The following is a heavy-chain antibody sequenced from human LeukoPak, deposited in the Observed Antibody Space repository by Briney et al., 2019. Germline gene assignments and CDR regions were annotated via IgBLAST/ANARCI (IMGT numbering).Heavy chain of an antibody. Sequence: SETLSLTCTVSGGSISSYYWSWIRQPPGKGLEWIGYIYYSGSTNYNPSPKSRVTISVDTSKNQFSLKLSSVTAADTAVYYCARGASRDYFDYWGQGTLVTVSS. D-gene: IGHD5/OR15-5a*01. CDR3: ARGASRDYFDY. J-gene: IGHJ4*02. V-gene: IGHV4-59*01. CDR1: GGSISSYY. CDR2: IYYSGST.